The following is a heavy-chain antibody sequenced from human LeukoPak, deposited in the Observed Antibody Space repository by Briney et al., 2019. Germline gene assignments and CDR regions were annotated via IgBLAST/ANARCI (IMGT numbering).Heavy chain of an antibody. Sequence: PSETLSLTCTVSGGSLSSSTYYWDWIRHPPGKGLEWIGTIYYSGSTYYNPSLKSRVTISVDTSKNQFSLRLSSVTAADTAVYYCARRRRSNSSHDYWGQGTLVTVSS. V-gene: IGHV4-39*01. CDR1: GGSLSSSTYY. CDR2: IYYSGST. CDR3: ARRRRSNSSHDY. J-gene: IGHJ4*02. D-gene: IGHD6-6*01.